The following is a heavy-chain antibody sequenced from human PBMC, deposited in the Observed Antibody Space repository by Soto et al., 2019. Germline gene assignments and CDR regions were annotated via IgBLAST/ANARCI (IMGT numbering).Heavy chain of an antibody. Sequence: PGGSLRLSCAASGFSIRSDWMAWVRQTPGKGLEFVANIKEDGSVKNYMDSVKGRFSISRDNARNTLYLQMNSLRVEDTAVYYCGTDRWGGAFDMWGEGTMVA. CDR3: GTDRWGGAFDM. V-gene: IGHV3-7*04. J-gene: IGHJ3*02. CDR1: GFSIRSDW. D-gene: IGHD7-27*01. CDR2: IKEDGSVK.